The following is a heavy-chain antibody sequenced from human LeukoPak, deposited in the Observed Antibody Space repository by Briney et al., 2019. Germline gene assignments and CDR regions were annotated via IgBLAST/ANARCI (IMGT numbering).Heavy chain of an antibody. CDR3: AKPRTPMTTFFDS. J-gene: IGHJ4*02. Sequence: GGSLRLSCAASGFTVSNKYMTWVRQAPGKGLEWVSTISGSGGDTYYADSVKGRFTISRDNFKNTMNLQMKSLRPEDTAVYYCAKPRTPMTTFFDSWGQGTLVTVSS. CDR2: ISGSGGDT. V-gene: IGHV3-23*01. CDR1: GFTVSNKY. D-gene: IGHD4-17*01.